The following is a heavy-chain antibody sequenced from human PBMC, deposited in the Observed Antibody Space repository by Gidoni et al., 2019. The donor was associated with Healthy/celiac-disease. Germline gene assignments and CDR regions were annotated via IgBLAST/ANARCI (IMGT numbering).Heavy chain of an antibody. Sequence: SYAMHWVRQAPGKGLEWVAVISYDGSNKYYADSVKGRFTISRDNSKNTLYLQMNSLRAEDTAVYYCAREFRSIAARTTRSNDAFDIWGQGTMVTVSS. V-gene: IGHV3-30*04. CDR3: AREFRSIAARTTRSNDAFDI. D-gene: IGHD6-6*01. CDR2: ISYDGSNK. CDR1: SYA. J-gene: IGHJ3*02.